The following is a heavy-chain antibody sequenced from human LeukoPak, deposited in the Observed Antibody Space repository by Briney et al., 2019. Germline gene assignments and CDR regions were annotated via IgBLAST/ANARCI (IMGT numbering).Heavy chain of an antibody. D-gene: IGHD3-3*01. Sequence: GGSLRLSCAASGFTFSSYAMSWVRQAPGKGLEWVSAISGSGGSTYYADSVKGRFTISRDNSKNTLYLQMNSLRAEDTAVYYCAKSLEWLYSPGYYFDYWGQGTLVTVSS. J-gene: IGHJ4*02. CDR1: GFTFSSYA. CDR2: ISGSGGST. CDR3: AKSLEWLYSPGYYFDY. V-gene: IGHV3-23*01.